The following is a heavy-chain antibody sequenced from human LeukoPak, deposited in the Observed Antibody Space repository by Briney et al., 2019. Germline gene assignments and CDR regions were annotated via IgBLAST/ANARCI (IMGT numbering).Heavy chain of an antibody. CDR3: ARDPTSAFDI. Sequence: SETLSLTCTVSGGSISSGGYYWSWIRQHPGKGLEWIGYIYYSGSTYYNPSLKSRVTISVDASKNQFSLKLSSVTAADTAVYYCARDPTSAFDIWGQGTMVTVSS. V-gene: IGHV4-31*03. CDR1: GGSISSGGYY. J-gene: IGHJ3*02. CDR2: IYYSGST.